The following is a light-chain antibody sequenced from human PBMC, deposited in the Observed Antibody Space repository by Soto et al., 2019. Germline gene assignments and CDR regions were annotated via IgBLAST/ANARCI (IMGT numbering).Light chain of an antibody. J-gene: IGKJ4*01. CDR3: QQRSNWPPVT. CDR1: QSINRH. Sequence: EIVLTQSLATLSLSPGERATLSCRGSQSINRHLAWYRQKPGQAPRLLIYDASNRATGIPARFSGSGSGTDFTLTISSLEPEDFGVYYCQQRSNWPPVTFGGGTKVDI. CDR2: DAS. V-gene: IGKV3-11*01.